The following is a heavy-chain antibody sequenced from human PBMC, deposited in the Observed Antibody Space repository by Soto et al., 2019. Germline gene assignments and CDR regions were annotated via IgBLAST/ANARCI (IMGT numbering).Heavy chain of an antibody. V-gene: IGHV2-5*02. D-gene: IGHD4-17*01. CDR2: IYWDDDK. CDR1: GFSLSTSGVG. J-gene: IGHJ4*02. CDR3: AHLTTVTTLFDS. Sequence: QITLKESGPTLVKPTQTLTLTCTFSGFSLSTSGVGVGWIRQPPGKALEWLALIYWDDDKRYRPSLKSRLTSTKDAAKNHGVLTMTHMAPRDTATYYRAHLTTVTTLFDSWGQGTLGTVSS.